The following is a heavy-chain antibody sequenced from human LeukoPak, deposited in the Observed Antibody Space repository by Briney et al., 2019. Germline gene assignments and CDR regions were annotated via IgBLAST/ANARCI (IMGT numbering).Heavy chain of an antibody. CDR1: GFTFDDYG. CDR2: INWNGGST. J-gene: IGHJ4*02. D-gene: IGHD2-2*01. Sequence: GGSLRLSCAASGFTFDDYGMSWVRQAPGKGLEWVSGINWNGGSTGYADSAKGRFTISRDNAKNSLYLQMNSLRAEDTALYYCARLGDDCSSTSSYRLIDYWGQGTLVTVSS. CDR3: ARLGDDCSSTSSYRLIDY. V-gene: IGHV3-20*04.